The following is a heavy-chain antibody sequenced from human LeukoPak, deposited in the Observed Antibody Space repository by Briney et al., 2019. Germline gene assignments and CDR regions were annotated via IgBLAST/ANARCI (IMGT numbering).Heavy chain of an antibody. CDR3: AKARRGGYYFDY. V-gene: IGHV3-9*01. Sequence: GGSLRLSCAASGFTFDDYAMHWVRQAPGKGLEWVSGISWNSGRIVYADSVKGRFTISRDNAKNSPYLQMNSLRAEDTALYYCAKARRGGYYFDYWGQGTLVTVSS. CDR2: ISWNSGRI. D-gene: IGHD3-16*01. J-gene: IGHJ4*02. CDR1: GFTFDDYA.